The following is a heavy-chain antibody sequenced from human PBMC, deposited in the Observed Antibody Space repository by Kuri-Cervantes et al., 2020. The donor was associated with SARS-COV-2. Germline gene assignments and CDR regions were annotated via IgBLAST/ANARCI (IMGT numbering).Heavy chain of an antibody. J-gene: IGHJ6*03. CDR3: ARLRRHNDGWFATGYYMDV. Sequence: SQTLSLTCGVYGGSFSNSLWDWVRQPPGKGLEWIGEINYSGTTNYNPSLKSRVTISVDPSKNLFSLNLTSVTAADTAMYYCARLRRHNDGWFATGYYMDVWGKGTTVTVSS. CDR2: INYSGTT. V-gene: IGHV4-34*01. D-gene: IGHD6-19*01. CDR1: GGSFSNSL.